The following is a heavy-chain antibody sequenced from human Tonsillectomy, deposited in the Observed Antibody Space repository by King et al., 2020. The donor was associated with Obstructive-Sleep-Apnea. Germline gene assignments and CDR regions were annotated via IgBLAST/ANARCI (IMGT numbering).Heavy chain of an antibody. Sequence: EVQLVESGGGLVRPGGSLRLACVTSGFTFSSYTMNWVRQAPGKGLEWVSTVSGRGMSTYYADSVKGRFTVSRDHSKVYLQMNSLRAADTAIYYCARKGPNCGSDCQSGHHYYYGMDVWGPGTTVTVSS. CDR1: GFTFSSYT. CDR3: ARKGPNCGSDCQSGHHYYYGMDV. D-gene: IGHD2-21*02. CDR2: VSGRGMST. V-gene: IGHV3-23*04. J-gene: IGHJ6*02.